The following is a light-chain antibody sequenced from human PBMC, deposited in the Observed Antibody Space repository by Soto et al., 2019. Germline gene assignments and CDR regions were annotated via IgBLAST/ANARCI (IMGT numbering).Light chain of an antibody. CDR1: SSDVGGYNY. Sequence: QSALTQPASVSGAPGQSITISWTGTSSDVGGYNYVSWYQQHPGKAPKLMIYDVSNRPSGVSNRFSGSKSGNTASLTISGLQAEDEADYYCSSYTSRSTYVVFGGGTKLTVL. V-gene: IGLV2-14*01. CDR3: SSYTSRSTYVV. J-gene: IGLJ2*01. CDR2: DVS.